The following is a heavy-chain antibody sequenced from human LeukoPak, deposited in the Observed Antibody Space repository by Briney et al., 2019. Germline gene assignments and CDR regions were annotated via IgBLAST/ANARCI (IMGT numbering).Heavy chain of an antibody. CDR3: AKHAGVSSAWLSHFDY. CDR1: GFTFSNYA. V-gene: IGHV3-23*01. CDR2: ISATGGST. D-gene: IGHD6-19*01. J-gene: IGHJ4*02. Sequence: GGSLRVSCAASGFTFSNYAMSWVRQAPEKGLEWVSGISATGGSTYYADSVKGQFAISRDNSKNTLSLQMNNLRADETAVYYCAKHAGVSSAWLSHFDYWGQGTLVTVS.